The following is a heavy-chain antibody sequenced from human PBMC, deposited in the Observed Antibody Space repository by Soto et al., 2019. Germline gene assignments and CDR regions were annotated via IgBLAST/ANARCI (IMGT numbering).Heavy chain of an antibody. V-gene: IGHV1-58*01. J-gene: IGHJ4*02. CDR3: AADSPNLSGYFDY. D-gene: IGHD2-8*01. Sequence: ASVKVSCKASGFTFTSSAVQWVRQARGQRLEWIGWIVVGSGNTNYAQKFQERVTITRDMSTSTAYMELSSLRSEDTAVYYCAADSPNLSGYFDYWGQGTLVTVSS. CDR1: GFTFTSSA. CDR2: IVVGSGNT.